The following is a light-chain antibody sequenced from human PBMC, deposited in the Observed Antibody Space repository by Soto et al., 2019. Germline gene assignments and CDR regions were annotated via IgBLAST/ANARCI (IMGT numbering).Light chain of an antibody. CDR2: DVS. Sequence: QSALTQPRSVSGSPGQSVTISCTGTSSDVGGYNYVSWYQQHPGKAPKLMIYDVSKRPSGVPDRFSGSKSGNTASLTISGLQAEDEADYYCSSYTNINTRACVFGTGTKLTVL. V-gene: IGLV2-11*01. CDR3: SSYTNINTRACV. J-gene: IGLJ1*01. CDR1: SSDVGGYNY.